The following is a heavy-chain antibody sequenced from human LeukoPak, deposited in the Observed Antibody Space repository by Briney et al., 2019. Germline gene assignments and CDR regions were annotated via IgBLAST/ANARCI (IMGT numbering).Heavy chain of an antibody. J-gene: IGHJ4*02. D-gene: IGHD3-16*02. CDR2: ISYDGSNK. V-gene: IGHV3-30*18. Sequence: GSLRLSCAASGFTFSNYGMHWVRQAPGKGLKWVAVISYDGSNKYYADSVKGRFTISRDSSKNTLYLQMNGLRAEDTAVYYCAKIALSSDTFDYWGQGTLVTVSS. CDR3: AKIALSSDTFDY. CDR1: GFTFSNYG.